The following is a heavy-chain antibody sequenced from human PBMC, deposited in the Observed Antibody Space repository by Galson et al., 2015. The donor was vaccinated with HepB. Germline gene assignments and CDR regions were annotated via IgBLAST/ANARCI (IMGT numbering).Heavy chain of an antibody. CDR1: GYTFTSYG. Sequence: SVKVSCKASGYTFTSYGISWVRQAPGQGLEWMGWISVYKGNTYYAQKLQGRVTMTTDTSTSTAYMELRSLRSDDTAVYYCARDYYDSSGYYFDVFDIWGQGTMVTVSS. J-gene: IGHJ3*02. CDR3: ARDYYDSSGYYFDVFDI. D-gene: IGHD3-22*01. CDR2: ISVYKGNT. V-gene: IGHV1-18*01.